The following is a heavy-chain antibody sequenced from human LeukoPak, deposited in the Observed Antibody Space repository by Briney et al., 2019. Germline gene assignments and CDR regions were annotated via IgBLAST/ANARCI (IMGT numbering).Heavy chain of an antibody. D-gene: IGHD3-10*01. Sequence: PSETLSLTCSVSGGSISSSSNYWGWIRQPPGKGLEWIGSIYHSGSTYYNPSPKSRVTISVDTSKNQFSLKLSSVTAADTAVYYCARGFGELYYWGQGTLVTVSS. V-gene: IGHV4-39*07. CDR3: ARGFGELYY. CDR2: IYHSGST. CDR1: GGSISSSSNY. J-gene: IGHJ4*02.